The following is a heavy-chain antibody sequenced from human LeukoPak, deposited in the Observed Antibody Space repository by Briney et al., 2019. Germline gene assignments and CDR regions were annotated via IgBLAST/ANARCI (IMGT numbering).Heavy chain of an antibody. V-gene: IGHV4-31*03. CDR1: GGSISSGDYY. CDR3: ARGRDGYRAAHFDY. D-gene: IGHD5-24*01. J-gene: IGHJ4*02. CDR2: IYYSGST. Sequence: SQTLSLTCTVSGGSISSGDYYWSWIRQHPGKGLEWIGYIYYSGSTYYNPSLKSRVTISVDTSKNQFSLKLSSVTAADTAVYYCARGRDGYRAAHFDYWGQGTLVTLSS.